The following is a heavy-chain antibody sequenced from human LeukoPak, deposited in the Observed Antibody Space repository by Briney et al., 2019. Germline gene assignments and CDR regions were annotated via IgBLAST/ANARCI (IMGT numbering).Heavy chain of an antibody. J-gene: IGHJ4*02. D-gene: IGHD2-21*02. CDR1: GYTFTGYY. CDR3: AGAVPEIIGYCGGDCYPIY. CDR2: INPNSGGT. Sequence: ASVKVSCKASGYTFTGYYMHWVRQAPGQGLEGMGWINPNSGGTNYAQKFQGRVTMTRGTSIRTAYMELSRLRSDDTAVYYCAGAVPEIIGYCGGDCYPIYWGQGTLVTVSS. V-gene: IGHV1-2*02.